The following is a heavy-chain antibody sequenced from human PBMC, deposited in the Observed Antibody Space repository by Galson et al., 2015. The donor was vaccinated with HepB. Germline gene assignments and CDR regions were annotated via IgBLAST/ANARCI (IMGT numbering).Heavy chain of an antibody. CDR3: ARRRLYSSAYHHYYYMDV. Sequence: SVKVSCKASGYTFTNYTMNWVRQAPGRGLERMGWINTNTGNPTYAQGFTGRFVFSLDTSVSTAYLQISSLKTEDTAIYYCARRRLYSSAYHHYYYMDVWGKGTTVTVSS. D-gene: IGHD3-16*02. CDR1: GYTFTNYT. V-gene: IGHV7-4-1*02. CDR2: INTNTGNP. J-gene: IGHJ6*03.